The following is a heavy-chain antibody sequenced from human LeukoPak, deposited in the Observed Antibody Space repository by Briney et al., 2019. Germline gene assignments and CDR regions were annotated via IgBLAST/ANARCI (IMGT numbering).Heavy chain of an antibody. CDR1: GASISDYY. Sequence: PSETLSLTCTVSGASISDYYWSWIRQPPGQGLERIGYVFDSGGANYNPSLKSRVTISVETSKNQFSVKLRSVTAADTAVYYCAAALGRYGDYSRGYYFDYWGQGALVTVSS. CDR3: AAALGRYGDYSRGYYFDY. J-gene: IGHJ4*02. CDR2: VFDSGGA. V-gene: IGHV4-59*13. D-gene: IGHD4-17*01.